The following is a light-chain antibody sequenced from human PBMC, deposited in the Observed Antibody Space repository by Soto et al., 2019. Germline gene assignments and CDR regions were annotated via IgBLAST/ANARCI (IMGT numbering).Light chain of an antibody. Sequence: DIQMTQSPSTLSASGGDRVTITCLASQSISTWLAWYQQKPGLAPKLLIYRASRLESGVPSTFSASGSETEFTLTVTSLQPDDFATYYCQQYQKLPWTFGQGTKVEVK. V-gene: IGKV1-5*03. CDR3: QQYQKLPWT. J-gene: IGKJ1*01. CDR2: RAS. CDR1: QSISTW.